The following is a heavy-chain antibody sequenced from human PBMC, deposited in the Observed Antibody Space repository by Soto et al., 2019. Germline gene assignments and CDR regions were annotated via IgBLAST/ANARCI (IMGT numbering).Heavy chain of an antibody. V-gene: IGHV4-39*01. D-gene: IGHD2-21*01. CDR2: IDYIGNT. J-gene: IGHJ4*02. CDR1: GGSISSSSYY. Sequence: SETLSLTCIVYGGSISSSSYYWGWIRQPPGKGLEWIGSIDYIGNTYYNPSLKSRVTISVDTSKSQFSLKLSSVTAADTAVYYCARLLWSSLSYFDYWGQGSLVTVSS. CDR3: ARLLWSSLSYFDY.